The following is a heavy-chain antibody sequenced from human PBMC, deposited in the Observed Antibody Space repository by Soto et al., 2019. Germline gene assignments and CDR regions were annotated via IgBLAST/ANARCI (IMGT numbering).Heavy chain of an antibody. CDR3: ARDSSLFEVAGTGSYGMDV. CDR2: IYYSGST. Sequence: SETLSLTCTVSGDSISSGDYYWSWIRQPPGKGLEWIGLIYYSGSTHYNPSLKSRLIISVNTSKNQFSLKLTSATAADTAVYYCARDSSLFEVAGTGSYGMDVWGQGTTVTVSS. D-gene: IGHD6-19*01. CDR1: GDSISSGDYY. J-gene: IGHJ6*02. V-gene: IGHV4-30-4*01.